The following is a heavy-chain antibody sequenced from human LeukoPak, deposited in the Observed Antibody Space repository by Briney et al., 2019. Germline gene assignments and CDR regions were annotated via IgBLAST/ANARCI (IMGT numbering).Heavy chain of an antibody. V-gene: IGHV3-21*01. CDR3: ARDCGMVRGIKNYYGMDV. D-gene: IGHD3-10*01. CDR2: ISSSSYI. J-gene: IGHJ6*02. CDR1: GFTFSSYS. Sequence: GGSLRLSCAASGFTFSSYSMNWVRQAPGKGLEWVSSISSSSYIYYADSVKGRFTISRDNAKNSLYLQMNSLRAEDTAVYYCARDCGMVRGIKNYYGMDVWGQGTTVTVSS.